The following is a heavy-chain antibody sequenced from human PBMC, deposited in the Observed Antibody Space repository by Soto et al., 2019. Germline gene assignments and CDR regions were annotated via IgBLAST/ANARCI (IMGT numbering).Heavy chain of an antibody. D-gene: IGHD3-22*01. CDR1: GGSISSSNW. CDR2: IYHSGST. V-gene: IGHV4-4*02. CDR3: ARDLAIYDSSGYYCGYGMDV. Sequence: LALTCAVSGGSISSSNWWSWVRQPPGKGLEWIGEIYHSGSTNYNPSLKSRVTISVDKSKNQFSLKLSSVTAADTAVYYCARDLAIYDSSGYYCGYGMDVWGQGTTVTVSS. J-gene: IGHJ6*02.